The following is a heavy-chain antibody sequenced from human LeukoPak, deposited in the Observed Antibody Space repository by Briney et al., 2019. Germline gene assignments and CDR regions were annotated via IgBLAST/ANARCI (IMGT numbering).Heavy chain of an antibody. D-gene: IGHD6-13*01. V-gene: IGHV3-21*01. J-gene: IGHJ5*02. CDR1: GFTFSSYS. CDR2: ISSSSSYI. Sequence: GGSLRLSCAASGFTFSSYSMNWVRQAPGKGLEWVSSISSSSSYIYYADSVKGRFTISRDNAKNSLYLQMNSLRAEDTAVYYCARGYSSSWYGVFRGRDWFDPWGQGILVTVSS. CDR3: ARGYSSSWYGVFRGRDWFDP.